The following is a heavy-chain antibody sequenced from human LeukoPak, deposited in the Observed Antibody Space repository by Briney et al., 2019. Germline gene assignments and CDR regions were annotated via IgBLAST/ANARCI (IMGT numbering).Heavy chain of an antibody. J-gene: IGHJ4*02. CDR2: INGRGDST. Sequence: GSPRLPCAASGFSFHPYTQNWVRQAPGKGLEWVSAINGRGDSTFYADSVKGQFTISRDNSKSTVYLQMNSLRADDTAVYYCAKERQTGDYFTSDFWGQGTLVTVSS. V-gene: IGHV3-23*01. CDR1: GFSFHPYT. D-gene: IGHD4-17*01. CDR3: AKERQTGDYFTSDF.